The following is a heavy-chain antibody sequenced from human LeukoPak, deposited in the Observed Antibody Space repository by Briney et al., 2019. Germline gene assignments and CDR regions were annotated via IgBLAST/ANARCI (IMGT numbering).Heavy chain of an antibody. CDR3: GRDHGYHFWSGYFGSDAFDI. V-gene: IGHV4-4*07. CDR1: GGSISSYY. CDR2: IYTSGST. Sequence: SETLSLTCTVSGGSISSYYWSWIRQPPGKGLEWIGRIYTSGSTNYNPSLKSRVTMSVDTSKNQFSLKLSSVTAADTAVYYCGRDHGYHFWSGYFGSDAFDIWGQGTMVTVSS. J-gene: IGHJ3*02. D-gene: IGHD3-3*01.